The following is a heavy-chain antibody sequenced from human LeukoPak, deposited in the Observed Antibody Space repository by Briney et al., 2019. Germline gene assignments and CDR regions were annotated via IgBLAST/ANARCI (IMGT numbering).Heavy chain of an antibody. D-gene: IGHD3-9*01. J-gene: IGHJ3*02. V-gene: IGHV4-34*01. Sequence: PETLSLTCAVYGGSFSGYYWSWIRQPPGKGLEWIGEINHSGSTNYNPSLKSRVTISVDTSKNQFSLKLSSVTAADTAVYYCSLRYFDWLRGGDDAFDIWGQGTMVTVSS. CDR3: SLRYFDWLRGGDDAFDI. CDR1: GGSFSGYY. CDR2: INHSGST.